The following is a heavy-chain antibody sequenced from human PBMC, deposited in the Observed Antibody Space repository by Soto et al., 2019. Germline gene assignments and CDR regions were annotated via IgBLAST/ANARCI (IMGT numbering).Heavy chain of an antibody. CDR2: IIPIFGTA. CDR1: GGTFSSYA. J-gene: IGHJ4*02. D-gene: IGHD3-3*01. Sequence: GASLKVSCKASGGTFSSYAISLVRQAPGQGLEWMGGIIPIFGTANYAQKFQGRVTITADKSTSTAYMELSSLRSEDTAVYYCFAPIFGVVELDYWGQGTLVTVSS. CDR3: FAPIFGVVELDY. V-gene: IGHV1-69*06.